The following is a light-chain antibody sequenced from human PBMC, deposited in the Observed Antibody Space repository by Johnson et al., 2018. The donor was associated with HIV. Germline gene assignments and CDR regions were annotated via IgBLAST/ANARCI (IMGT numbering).Light chain of an antibody. CDR2: ENN. CDR3: GTWDSSLSAFYV. CDR1: SSNIGKNY. J-gene: IGLJ1*01. V-gene: IGLV1-51*02. Sequence: QAVLTQPPSVSAAPGQKVSISCSGSSSNIGKNYVSWYQQFPGTAPKLLIYENNKRPSGIPDRFSGSKSGTSATLGITGLQIGDEADYYCGTWDSSLSAFYVFGTGTKVTVL.